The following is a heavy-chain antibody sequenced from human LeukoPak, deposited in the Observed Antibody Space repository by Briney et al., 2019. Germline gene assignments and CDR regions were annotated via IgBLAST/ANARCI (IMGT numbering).Heavy chain of an antibody. CDR1: GFTFSTYV. CDR3: ARDRGYTYGHPLDY. Sequence: GGSLRLSCAASGFTFSTYVIHWVRQAPGKALEWVALIWHDGSNKYYGDSVKDRFTISRDNSKNTLYLQMDSLRDEDTAVYYCARDRGYTYGHPLDYWGQGTLVTAS. D-gene: IGHD5-18*01. CDR2: IWHDGSNK. J-gene: IGHJ4*02. V-gene: IGHV3-33*08.